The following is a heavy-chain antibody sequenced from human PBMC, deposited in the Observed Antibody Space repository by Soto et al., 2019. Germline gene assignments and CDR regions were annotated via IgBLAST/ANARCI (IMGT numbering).Heavy chain of an antibody. CDR3: ARVEIAAYGVLYGMDV. CDR2: ISAYDGNT. V-gene: IGHV1-18*04. Sequence: ASVKVSCKASGYTFTSYGISWVRQAPGQGLEWMGWISAYDGNTNYAQKLQGRVTMTTDTSTSTAYMELRSLRSDDTAVYYCARVEIAAYGVLYGMDVWGQGTTVTVSS. D-gene: IGHD6-6*01. CDR1: GYTFTSYG. J-gene: IGHJ6*02.